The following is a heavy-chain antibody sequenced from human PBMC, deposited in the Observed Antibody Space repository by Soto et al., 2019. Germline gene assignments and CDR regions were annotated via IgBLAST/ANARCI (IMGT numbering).Heavy chain of an antibody. CDR3: ARADYCDSPTSD. CDR1: GYSFTSYW. D-gene: IGHD3-22*01. CDR2: IDPSDSYT. J-gene: IGHJ4*02. V-gene: IGHV5-10-1*01. Sequence: GESLKISCKGSGYSFTSYWISWVRQMPGKGLEWMGRIDPSDSYTNYSPSFQGHVTISADKSISTAYLQWSSLKASDTAMYYCARADYCDSPTSDWGQGTLVTVSS.